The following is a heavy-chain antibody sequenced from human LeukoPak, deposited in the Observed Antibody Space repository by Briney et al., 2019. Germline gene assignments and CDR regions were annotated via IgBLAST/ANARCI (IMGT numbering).Heavy chain of an antibody. V-gene: IGHV1-18*01. Sequence: ASVKVSCKASGYTFTSYGISWVRQAPGQGLEWMGWVSAYNGNTNYAQKLQGRVTMTTDTSTSTAYMELRSLRSDDTAVYYCARLAWRLGELSTTDYWGQGTLVTVSS. CDR3: ARLAWRLGELSTTDY. D-gene: IGHD3-16*02. CDR2: VSAYNGNT. CDR1: GYTFTSYG. J-gene: IGHJ4*02.